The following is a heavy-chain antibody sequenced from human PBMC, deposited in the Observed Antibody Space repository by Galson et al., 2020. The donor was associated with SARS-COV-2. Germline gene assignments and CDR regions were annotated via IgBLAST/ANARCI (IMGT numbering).Heavy chain of an antibody. V-gene: IGHV1-69*13. CDR1: GGTFSSYA. D-gene: IGHD5-18*01. CDR2: IIPIFGTA. CDR3: ARGALLTRNTAIAYYFYY. Sequence: SVKVSCKASGGTFSSYAISWVRQAPGQGLEWMGGIIPIFGTANYAQKFQGRVTITADESTSTAYMELSSLRSEDTAVYYCARGALLTRNTAIAYYFYYWGQGTLVTVAS. J-gene: IGHJ4*02.